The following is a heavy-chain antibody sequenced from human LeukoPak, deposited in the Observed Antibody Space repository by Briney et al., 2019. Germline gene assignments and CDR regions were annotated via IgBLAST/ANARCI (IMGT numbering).Heavy chain of an antibody. J-gene: IGHJ6*03. V-gene: IGHV3-21*01. Sequence: PGGSLRLSCAASGFTFSSYSMNWVRQAQGKGLEWVSSISGSSTYIYYADSLKGRFTISRDNAKNSLYLQMNSLRAEDTAVYYCATYNWNYDYYYMDVWGKGTTVTVSS. CDR3: ATYNWNYDYYYMDV. CDR1: GFTFSSYS. D-gene: IGHD1-20*01. CDR2: ISGSSTYI.